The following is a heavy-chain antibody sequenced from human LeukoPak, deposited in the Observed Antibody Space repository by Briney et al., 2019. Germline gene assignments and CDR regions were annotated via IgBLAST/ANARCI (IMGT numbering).Heavy chain of an antibody. J-gene: IGHJ3*02. Sequence: SETLSLTCTVSGGSISSYYWSWIRQPPGKGLEWIGYIYYSGSTNYNPSLKSRVTISVDTSKNQFSLKLSSVTAADTAVYYCAREIAVAENDAFDIWGHGTMVTVSS. D-gene: IGHD6-19*01. CDR1: GGSISSYY. CDR2: IYYSGST. CDR3: AREIAVAENDAFDI. V-gene: IGHV4-59*01.